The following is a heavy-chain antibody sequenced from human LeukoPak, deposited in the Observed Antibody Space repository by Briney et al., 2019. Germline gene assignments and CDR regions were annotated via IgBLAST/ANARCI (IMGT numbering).Heavy chain of an antibody. CDR1: GFTFSSYA. CDR3: AKDQVSSN. CDR2: ISYDGSNK. Sequence: PGGSLRLSCAASGFTFSSYAMHWVRQAPGKGLEWVAVISYDGSNKYYADSVKGRFTISRDNSKNTLYLQMNSLRAEDTAVYYCAKDQVSSNWGQGTLVTVSS. J-gene: IGHJ4*02. V-gene: IGHV3-30-3*01. D-gene: IGHD2-15*01.